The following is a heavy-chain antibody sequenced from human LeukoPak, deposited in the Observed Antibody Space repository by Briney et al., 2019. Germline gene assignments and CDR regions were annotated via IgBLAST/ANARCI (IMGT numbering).Heavy chain of an antibody. CDR3: ARDTRGYCSGGSCKNTFDP. J-gene: IGHJ5*02. V-gene: IGHV4-61*01. CDR2: IYYSGST. Sequence: SETLSLTCTVSGGSISSSSYYWGWIRQSPGKGLECIGHIYYSGSTSYNPSLKSRVTMSVDTSKNQFSLKLTSVTAADTAVYFCARDTRGYCSGGSCKNTFDPWGQGTLVTVSS. CDR1: GGSISSSSYY. D-gene: IGHD2-15*01.